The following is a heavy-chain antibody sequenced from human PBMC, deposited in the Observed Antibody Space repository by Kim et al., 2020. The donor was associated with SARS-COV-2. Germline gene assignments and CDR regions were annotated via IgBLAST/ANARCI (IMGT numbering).Heavy chain of an antibody. Sequence: GGSLRLSCAASGFTFSSYGMHWVRQAPGKGLEWVAVIWYDGSNKYYADSVKGRFTISRDNSKNTLYLQMNSLRAEDTAVYYCARGDPEDYYYFDYWGQGTLVTVSS. CDR1: GFTFSSYG. CDR2: IWYDGSNK. J-gene: IGHJ4*02. D-gene: IGHD3-16*01. V-gene: IGHV3-33*01. CDR3: ARGDPEDYYYFDY.